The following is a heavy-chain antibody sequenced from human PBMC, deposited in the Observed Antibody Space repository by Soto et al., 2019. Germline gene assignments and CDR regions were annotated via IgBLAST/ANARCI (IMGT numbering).Heavy chain of an antibody. CDR1: GGTSSTFA. CDR2: IIPIFGTA. V-gene: IGHV1-69*13. J-gene: IGHJ4*02. D-gene: IGHD2-15*01. Sequence: SVKVSCKASGGTSSTFAINWVRQAPGQGLEWMGGIIPIFGTANYAQKFRGRVTISADESTSTAHMELSSLRSEDTAVYYCARDYGHDCSGGSCYFYFWGQGTLVTVSS. CDR3: ARDYGHDCSGGSCYFYF.